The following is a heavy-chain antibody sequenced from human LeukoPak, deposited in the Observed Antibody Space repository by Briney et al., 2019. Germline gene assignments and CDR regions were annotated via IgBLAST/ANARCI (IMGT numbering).Heavy chain of an antibody. J-gene: IGHJ5*02. CDR1: GYSISSGYY. D-gene: IGHD3-10*01. CDR2: IYHSGST. Sequence: SETLSLTCAVSGYSISSGYYWGWIRQPPGKGLEWIGSIYHSGSTYYNPSLKSRVTISVDTSKNQFSLKLSSVTAAGTAVYYCARLGPVLLWFGELLYNPSPAANWFDPWGQGTLVTVSS. V-gene: IGHV4-38-2*01. CDR3: ARLGPVLLWFGELLYNPSPAANWFDP.